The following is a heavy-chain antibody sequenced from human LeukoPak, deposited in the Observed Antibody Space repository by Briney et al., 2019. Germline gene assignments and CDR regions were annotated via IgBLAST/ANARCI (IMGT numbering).Heavy chain of an antibody. CDR2: IDPSDSYT. CDR3: ATNPPYPTLVPDY. J-gene: IGHJ4*02. V-gene: IGHV5-10-1*01. D-gene: IGHD6-13*01. CDR1: GYIFTSYW. Sequence: GESLKISCKGSGYIFTSYWISWVRQMPGKGLEWMGRIDPSDSYTNYSPSFQGHVTISADKSISTAYLQWSSLKASDTAMYYCATNPPYPTLVPDYWGQGTLVTVSS.